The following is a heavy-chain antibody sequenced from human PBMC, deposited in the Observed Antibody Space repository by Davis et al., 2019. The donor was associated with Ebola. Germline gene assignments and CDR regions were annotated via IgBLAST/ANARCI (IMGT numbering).Heavy chain of an antibody. CDR3: ARDMYSGSYTGAGDFDY. CDR2: IWYDGSNK. J-gene: IGHJ4*02. CDR1: GFTVSSNY. V-gene: IGHV3-33*08. D-gene: IGHD1-26*01. Sequence: PGGSLRLSCAASGFTVSSNYMSWVRQAPGKGLEWVAVIWYDGSNKYYADSVKGRFTISRDNSKNTLYLQMNSLRAEDTAVYYCARDMYSGSYTGAGDFDYWGQGTLVTVSS.